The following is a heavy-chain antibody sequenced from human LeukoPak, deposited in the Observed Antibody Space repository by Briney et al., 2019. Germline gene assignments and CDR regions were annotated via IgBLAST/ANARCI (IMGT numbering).Heavy chain of an antibody. J-gene: IGHJ4*02. V-gene: IGHV1-8*01. D-gene: IGHD5-24*01. CDR3: ARGRVRRDGYNFGY. CDR1: GYTFTSYD. CDR2: MNPNSGNT. Sequence: GASVKVSCKASGYTFTSYDINWVRQATGQGLEWMGGMNPNSGNTGYAQKFQGRVTMTRNTSISTAYMELSSLRSEDTAVYYCARGRVRRDGYNFGYWGQGTLVTVSS.